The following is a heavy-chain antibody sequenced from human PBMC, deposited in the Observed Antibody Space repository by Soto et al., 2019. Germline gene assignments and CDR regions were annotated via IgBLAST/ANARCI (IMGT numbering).Heavy chain of an antibody. CDR1: GYTLNTYY. V-gene: IGHV1-18*04. J-gene: IGHJ4*02. CDR3: ARSPMAPGPVDH. D-gene: IGHD3-10*01. CDR2: ISIYNGNT. Sequence: ASVKVSCKASGYTLNTYYMHWVRQAPGQGPEWMGWISIYNGNTHYAQKFQRRLTLTTDESTSTAYLELTSLTSDDTAVYYCARSPMAPGPVDHWGQGTLVTVSS.